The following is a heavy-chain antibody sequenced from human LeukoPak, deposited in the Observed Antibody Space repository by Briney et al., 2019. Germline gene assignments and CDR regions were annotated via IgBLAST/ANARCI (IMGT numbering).Heavy chain of an antibody. CDR3: ARVRIVATMYDAFDI. D-gene: IGHD5-12*01. CDR2: IHYSGST. CDR1: GASINIYY. J-gene: IGHJ3*02. V-gene: IGHV4-59*01. Sequence: SETLSLTCTVSGASINIYYWSWIRQPPGKGLEWIGNIHYSGSTNSNPSLKSRVTISVDTSKNQFSLKLSSVTAADTAVYYCARVRIVATMYDAFDIWGPGTRVTVSS.